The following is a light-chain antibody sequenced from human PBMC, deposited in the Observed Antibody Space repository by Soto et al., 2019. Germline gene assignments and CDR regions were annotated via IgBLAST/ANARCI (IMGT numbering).Light chain of an antibody. CDR2: GAS. CDR3: QQYGSSPLT. V-gene: IGKV3-20*01. J-gene: IGKJ4*01. CDR1: QSVSSN. Sequence: VMNQSPATLSLPPGERATLSCRASQSVSSNLAWYQQKPGQAPRPLIYGASTRATGIPDRFSGSGSGADFTLTISRLEPEDFAVYYCQQYGSSPLTFGGGTMVDIK.